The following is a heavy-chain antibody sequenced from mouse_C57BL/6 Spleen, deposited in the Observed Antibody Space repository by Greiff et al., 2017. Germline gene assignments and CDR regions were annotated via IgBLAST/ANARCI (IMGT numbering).Heavy chain of an antibody. CDR3: TRHYYGNCGWYFDV. CDR2: IDPETGGT. Sequence: VQLQQSGAELVRPGASVTLSCKASGYTFTDYEMHWVKQTPVHGLEWIGAIDPETGGTAYNQKFKGKAILTADKSSSTAYMELRSLTSEDSAVYYCTRHYYGNCGWYFDVWGTGTTVTVSS. D-gene: IGHD2-1*01. V-gene: IGHV1-15*01. CDR1: GYTFTDYE. J-gene: IGHJ1*03.